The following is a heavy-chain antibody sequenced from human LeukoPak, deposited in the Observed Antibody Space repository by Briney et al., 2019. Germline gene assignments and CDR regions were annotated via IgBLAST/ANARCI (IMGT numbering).Heavy chain of an antibody. D-gene: IGHD3-22*01. CDR1: GFTFSNYG. CDR3: AKDSTMIVMRGVGVYWYFDL. J-gene: IGHJ2*01. CDR2: ISGSGDST. V-gene: IGHV3-23*01. Sequence: PGGSLRPSCAASGFTFSNYGMSWVRQAPGKGLEWVSAISGSGDSTYYADSARGRFTISRDNSKNTLYLQMNSLRAEDTAVYYCAKDSTMIVMRGVGVYWYFDLWGRGTLVTVSS.